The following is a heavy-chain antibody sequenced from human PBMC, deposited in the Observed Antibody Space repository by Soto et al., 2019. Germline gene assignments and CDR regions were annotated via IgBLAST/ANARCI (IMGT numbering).Heavy chain of an antibody. Sequence: PSETLSLTCAVYGGSFSGYYWSWIRQPPGKGLEWIGEINHSGSTNYNPSLKSRVTISVDTSKNQFSLKLSSVTAADTAVYYCARFLDGITMITVTAFDIWGQGTMVT. V-gene: IGHV4-34*01. CDR2: INHSGST. J-gene: IGHJ3*02. CDR3: ARFLDGITMITVTAFDI. CDR1: GGSFSGYY. D-gene: IGHD3-22*01.